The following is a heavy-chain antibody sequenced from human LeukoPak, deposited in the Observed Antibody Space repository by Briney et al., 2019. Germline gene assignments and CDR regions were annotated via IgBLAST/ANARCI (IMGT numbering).Heavy chain of an antibody. Sequence: PGGSLRLSCAASGFTVSSSYLTWVRQVPGKGLEWVSIIYGGGSTYYADSIKGRFTISRDNSKNRLYLQMNSLRAEDTAVYYCARESGRYGLEYWGQGTLVTVSS. CDR2: IYGGGST. V-gene: IGHV3-53*01. J-gene: IGHJ4*02. CDR3: ARESGRYGLEY. D-gene: IGHD1-26*01. CDR1: GFTVSSSY.